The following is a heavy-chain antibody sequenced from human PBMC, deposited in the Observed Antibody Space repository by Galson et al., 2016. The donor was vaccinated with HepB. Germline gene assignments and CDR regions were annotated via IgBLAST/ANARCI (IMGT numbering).Heavy chain of an antibody. CDR3: AKKSSSDGYGYDFDS. CDR1: GFIFSSYA. Sequence: SLRLSCAASGFIFSSYAMSWVRQAPGKGLEWVAVTRVNGGNTFYAVSVKGRFTISRDSSKNTVSLQMNSLRADDTAVYYCAKKSSSDGYGYDFDSWGLGTLVTVSS. J-gene: IGHJ4*01. CDR2: TRVNGGNT. V-gene: IGHV3-23*01. D-gene: IGHD5-18*01.